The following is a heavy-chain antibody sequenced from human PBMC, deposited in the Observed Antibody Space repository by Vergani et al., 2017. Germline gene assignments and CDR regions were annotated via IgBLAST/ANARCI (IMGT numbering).Heavy chain of an antibody. CDR3: AKERVCSSTSCYTGYYYYGMDV. D-gene: IGHD2-2*02. Sequence: QVQLVESGGGVVQPGRSLRLSCAASGFTFSSYGMHWVRQAPGKGLEWVAVISYDGSNKYYADSVKGRFTISRDNSKTTLYLQMNSLRAEDTAVYYCAKERVCSSTSCYTGYYYYGMDVWGQGTTVTVSS. CDR1: GFTFSSYG. J-gene: IGHJ6*02. CDR2: ISYDGSNK. V-gene: IGHV3-30*18.